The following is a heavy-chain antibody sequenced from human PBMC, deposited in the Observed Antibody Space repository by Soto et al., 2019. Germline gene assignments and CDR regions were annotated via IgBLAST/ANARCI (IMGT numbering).Heavy chain of an antibody. CDR1: GYSFTSYW. D-gene: IGHD6-19*01. V-gene: IGHV5-51*01. CDR2: IYPGDSDT. CDR3: ASSGWPGAEDYYYYGMDV. J-gene: IGHJ6*02. Sequence: GESLKISCKGSGYSFTSYWIGWVRQMPGKGLEWMGIIYPGDSDTRYSPSFQGQVTISADKSISTAYLQWSSLKASDTAMYYCASSGWPGAEDYYYYGMDVWGQGTTVTVSS.